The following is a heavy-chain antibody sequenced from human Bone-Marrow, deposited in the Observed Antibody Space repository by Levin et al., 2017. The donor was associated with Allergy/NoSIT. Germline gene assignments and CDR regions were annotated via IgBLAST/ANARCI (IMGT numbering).Heavy chain of an antibody. D-gene: IGHD3-9*01. CDR2: IIPIFGTA. CDR3: ARDFRPAYILTGYYTSDAFDS. V-gene: IGHV1-69*13. Sequence: ASVKVSCKASGGTFSSYAISWVRQAPGQGLEWMGGIIPIFGTANYAQKFQGRVTITADESTSTAYMELSSLRSEDTAVYYCARDFRPAYILTGYYTSDAFDSWGQGTMVTVSS. CDR1: GGTFSSYA. J-gene: IGHJ3*02.